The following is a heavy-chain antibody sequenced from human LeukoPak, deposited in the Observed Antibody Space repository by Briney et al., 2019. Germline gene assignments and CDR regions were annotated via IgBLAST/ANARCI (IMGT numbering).Heavy chain of an antibody. Sequence: GGSLRLSCAASGFTFSSYSMNWARQAPGKGLEWVSSISSSSSYIYYADSVKGRFTISRDNAKNSLYLQMNSLRAEDTAVYYCARGSSAGFMDFDYWGQGTLVTVSS. J-gene: IGHJ4*02. CDR2: ISSSSSYI. D-gene: IGHD6-25*01. V-gene: IGHV3-21*01. CDR1: GFTFSSYS. CDR3: ARGSSAGFMDFDY.